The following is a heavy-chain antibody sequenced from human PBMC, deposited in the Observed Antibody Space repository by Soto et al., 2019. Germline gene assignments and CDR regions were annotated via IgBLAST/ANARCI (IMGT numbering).Heavy chain of an antibody. CDR2: FWADGRSN. CDR1: GFTFSSYG. V-gene: IGHV3-33*01. CDR3: ARDLSFGSLDFDY. J-gene: IGHJ4*02. D-gene: IGHD3-16*01. Sequence: GGSLRLSCAASGFTFSSYGMHWVRQAPGKGLEWVADFWADGRSNYYADSVKGRFTISRDNSKNTVFLQMNSLRAEDTAVYYCARDLSFGSLDFDYWGRGXLVTVSS.